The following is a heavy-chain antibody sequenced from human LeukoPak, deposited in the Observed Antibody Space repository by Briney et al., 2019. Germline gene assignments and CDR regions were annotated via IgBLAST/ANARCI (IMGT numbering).Heavy chain of an antibody. V-gene: IGHV4-31*11. J-gene: IGHJ6*02. CDR3: ARGHRVGYYGSGSYFYYGMDV. CDR1: GGSISSGGYY. Sequence: SETLSLTCAVSGGSISSGGYYWSWIRQHPGKGLEWIGYIYYSGSTYYNPSLKSRVTISVDTSKNQFSLKLSSVTAADTAVYYCARGHRVGYYGSGSYFYYGMDVWGQGTTVTVSS. D-gene: IGHD3-10*01. CDR2: IYYSGST.